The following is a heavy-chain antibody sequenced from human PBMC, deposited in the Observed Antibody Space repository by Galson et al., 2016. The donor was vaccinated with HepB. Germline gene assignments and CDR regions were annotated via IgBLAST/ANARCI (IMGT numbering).Heavy chain of an antibody. J-gene: IGHJ4*02. D-gene: IGHD6-13*01. CDR1: GLTFTNAW. Sequence: SLRLSCAASGLTFTNAWMTWVRQAPGKGLEWVGRIKGEAAGGTTDSAAPVKGRFYIPRDDSTRTLFLHMNSLRVEDGAVYYCATVKLTTGYSFDSWGQGTLSPSPQ. CDR3: ATVKLTTGYSFDS. CDR2: IKGEAAGGTT. V-gene: IGHV3-15*01.